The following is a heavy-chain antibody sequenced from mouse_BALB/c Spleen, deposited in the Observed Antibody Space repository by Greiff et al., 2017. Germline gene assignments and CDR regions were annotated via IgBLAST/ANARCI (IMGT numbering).Heavy chain of an antibody. CDR2: IWGDGST. V-gene: IGHV2-6-7*01. D-gene: IGHD1-1*01. Sequence: VKVVESGPGLVAPSQSLSITCTVSGFSLTGYGVNWVRQPPGKGLEWLGMIWGDGSTDYNSALKSRLSISKDNSKIQVFLKMNSLQTDDTARYYCAGHYYGSSFAMDYWGQGTSVTVSS. CDR1: GFSLTGYG. CDR3: AGHYYGSSFAMDY. J-gene: IGHJ4*01.